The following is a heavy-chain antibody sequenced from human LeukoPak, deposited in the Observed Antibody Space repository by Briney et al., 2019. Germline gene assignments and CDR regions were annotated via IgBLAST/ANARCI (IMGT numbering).Heavy chain of an antibody. V-gene: IGHV3-33*06. J-gene: IGHJ4*02. Sequence: GGSLRLSCAASGFTFSRYAMHWVRQAPGKGLEWVAVIWYDGANQYYTDSVKGRFTISRDNSKNTLYLQMNSLRAEDTAVYYCAKDRLRGYSYRYVDYWGQGTLVTVSS. CDR3: AKDRLRGYSYRYVDY. D-gene: IGHD5-18*01. CDR2: IWYDGANQ. CDR1: GFTFSRYA.